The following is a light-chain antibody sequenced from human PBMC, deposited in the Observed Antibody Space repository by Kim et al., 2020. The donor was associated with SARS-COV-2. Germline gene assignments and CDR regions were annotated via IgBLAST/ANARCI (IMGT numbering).Light chain of an antibody. CDR1: QTISGNY. CDR2: GAS. Sequence: EIVLTQSPGTLSLSPGERATLSCTASQTISGNYLAWYQQTQGQAPRVLIHGASSRATGIPYRFSGSGSGTDFTLTISRLEPEDFAVYYCQQYGGAPWTFGHGTKVDIK. CDR3: QQYGGAPWT. V-gene: IGKV3-20*01. J-gene: IGKJ1*01.